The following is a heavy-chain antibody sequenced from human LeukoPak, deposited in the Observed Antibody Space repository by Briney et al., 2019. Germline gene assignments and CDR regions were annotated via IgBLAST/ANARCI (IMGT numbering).Heavy chain of an antibody. Sequence: GGSLRLSCAASRFTFTSYGISWVRQAPGQGLEWMGWISACNGNTNYAQKLQGRVTMTTDTSTSTAYMELRSLRSDDTAVYYCAGDDLPGALYYYYGMDVWGQGTTVTVSS. CDR1: RFTFTSYG. D-gene: IGHD1-1*01. CDR3: AGDDLPGALYYYYGMDV. CDR2: ISACNGNT. J-gene: IGHJ6*02. V-gene: IGHV1-18*01.